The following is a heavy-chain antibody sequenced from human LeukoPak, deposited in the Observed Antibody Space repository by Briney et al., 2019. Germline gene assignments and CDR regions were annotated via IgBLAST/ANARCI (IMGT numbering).Heavy chain of an antibody. Sequence: SETLSLTCTVSGGSISSYYWSWIRQPPGKGLEWIGYIYYSGSTNYNPSLKSRVTISVGTSKNQFSLKLSSVTAADTAVYYCAANPLPYYYDGSGYLYWGQGTLVTVSS. V-gene: IGHV4-59*01. D-gene: IGHD3-22*01. CDR2: IYYSGST. CDR3: AANPLPYYYDGSGYLY. J-gene: IGHJ4*02. CDR1: GGSISSYY.